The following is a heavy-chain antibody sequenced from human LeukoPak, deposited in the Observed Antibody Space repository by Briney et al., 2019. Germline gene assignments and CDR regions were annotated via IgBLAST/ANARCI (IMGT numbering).Heavy chain of an antibody. J-gene: IGHJ4*02. V-gene: IGHV3-21*04. D-gene: IGHD3-10*01. Sequence: GGSLRLSCSASGFTFSRYSMNWVRQAPGKGLEWVSSISTTSSFIYYADSVKGRFTISRDNSKNTLYLQMNSLRAEDTAVYYCAREARYYYGSGSYYIDYWGQGTLVTVSS. CDR3: AREARYYYGSGSYYIDY. CDR2: ISTTSSFI. CDR1: GFTFSRYS.